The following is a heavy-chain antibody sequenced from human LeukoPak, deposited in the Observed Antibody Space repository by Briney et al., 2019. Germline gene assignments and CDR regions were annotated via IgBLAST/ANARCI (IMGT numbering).Heavy chain of an antibody. Sequence: AGGSLRLSCAASGFTFSRYWMSWVRQAPGKGLEWVANIKQDGSEKYYVDSVKGRFTISRDNAKNSLYLQMNSLRAEDTAVFYCASLGYCSGGSCFYGMDVRGQGTTVIVSS. V-gene: IGHV3-7*01. CDR3: ASLGYCSGGSCFYGMDV. J-gene: IGHJ6*02. CDR2: IKQDGSEK. CDR1: GFTFSRYW. D-gene: IGHD2-15*01.